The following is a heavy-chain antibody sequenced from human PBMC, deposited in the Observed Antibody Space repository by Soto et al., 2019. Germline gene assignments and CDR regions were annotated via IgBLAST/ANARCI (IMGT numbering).Heavy chain of an antibody. J-gene: IGHJ4*02. D-gene: IGHD1-1*01. CDR3: AKLHTTAATPANYFDY. Sequence: GALRLSCAASGFTFSSYTMNWVRQAPGKGLEWVSTFVGSTGSTFYADSVKGRFTISRDDSKNTLYLQMNSLRAEDTAVYYCAKLHTTAATPANYFDYWGQGTLVTVSS. V-gene: IGHV3-23*01. CDR2: FVGSTGST. CDR1: GFTFSSYT.